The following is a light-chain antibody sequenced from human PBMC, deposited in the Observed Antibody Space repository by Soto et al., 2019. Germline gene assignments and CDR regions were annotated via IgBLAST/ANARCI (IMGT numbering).Light chain of an antibody. V-gene: IGKV1-5*01. Sequence: DIQMTQSPSTLSASVGDRVTITCRASQSISNWLAWYQQKPGKAPKLLIYDAPSLYSGVPSRFSGSGSGTEFTLTISSLQPDDFATYYCQQYNSYSLFGQGTKLEIK. CDR1: QSISNW. CDR3: QQYNSYSL. J-gene: IGKJ2*01. CDR2: DAP.